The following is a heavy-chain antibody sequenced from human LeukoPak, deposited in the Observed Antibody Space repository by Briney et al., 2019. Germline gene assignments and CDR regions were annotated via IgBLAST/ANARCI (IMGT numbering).Heavy chain of an antibody. CDR2: MHSNDDT. CDR1: GFTFSSYA. CDR3: ARGDTSMGDY. V-gene: IGHV3-23*01. Sequence: QPGGSLRLSCAASGFTFSSYAMSWVRQAPGKGLECVSVMHSNDDTYYAASVRGRFTISRDNSNNMLYLQMNNLRPEDTAVYYCARGDTSMGDYWGQGTLVTVSS. J-gene: IGHJ4*02. D-gene: IGHD5-18*01.